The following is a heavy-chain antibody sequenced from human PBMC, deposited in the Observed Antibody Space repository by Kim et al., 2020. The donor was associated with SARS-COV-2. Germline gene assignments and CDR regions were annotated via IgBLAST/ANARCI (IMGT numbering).Heavy chain of an antibody. Sequence: GGSLRLSCEASGFTFSTFWLDWVRQDPGKGLVWVSRVNTDGSDTSYADSVKGRFTISRDNARNTLYLQMNSLRAGDTAVYYCTRAIIGTNTFDSWGQGTLVTVSS. CDR2: VNTDGSDT. V-gene: IGHV3-74*01. CDR1: GFTFSTFW. J-gene: IGHJ4*02. CDR3: TRAIIGTNTFDS. D-gene: IGHD1-7*01.